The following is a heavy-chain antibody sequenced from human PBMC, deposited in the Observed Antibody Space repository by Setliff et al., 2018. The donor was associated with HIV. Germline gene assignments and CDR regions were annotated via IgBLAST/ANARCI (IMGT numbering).Heavy chain of an antibody. V-gene: IGHV4-34*01. CDR3: ARSSIAARAPQRLRYYYGMDV. D-gene: IGHD6-6*01. Sequence: NPSETLSLTCAVYGGSFSGYYWSWIRQPPGKGLEWIGEINHSGSTNYNPSLKSRVTISVDTSKNQFSLKLSSVTAADTAVYYCARSSIAARAPQRLRYYYGMDVWGQGTTVTVSS. CDR1: GGSFSGYY. CDR2: INHSGST. J-gene: IGHJ6*02.